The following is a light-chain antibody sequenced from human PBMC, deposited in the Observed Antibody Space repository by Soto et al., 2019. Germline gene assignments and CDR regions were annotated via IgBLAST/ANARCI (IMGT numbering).Light chain of an antibody. Sequence: DIVMTQSPLSLPVTPGEPASISCRSSQSLLHSNGYNYLDWYLQKPGQSPQLLIYLGSNRASGVPDRISGSGSGTDFILKISRVEAEDVGVYYCMQALQTPPTFGQGTRLEIK. V-gene: IGKV2-28*01. CDR2: LGS. CDR3: MQALQTPPT. CDR1: QSLLHSNGYNY. J-gene: IGKJ5*01.